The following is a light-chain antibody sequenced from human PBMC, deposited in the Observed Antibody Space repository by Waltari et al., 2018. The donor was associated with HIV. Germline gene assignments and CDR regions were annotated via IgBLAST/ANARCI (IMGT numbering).Light chain of an antibody. J-gene: IGLJ2*01. V-gene: IGLV1-47*01. Sequence: QSVLTQPPSASGTPGQRVTISCSGSSYNIGSYYVYWYQQLPRTAPKLLIYRNNQRPSGVPDRFSGSKSGTSASLVISGVRSEDEADYYCAAWDDSLLFGGGTKLTVL. CDR3: AAWDDSLL. CDR2: RNN. CDR1: SYNIGSYY.